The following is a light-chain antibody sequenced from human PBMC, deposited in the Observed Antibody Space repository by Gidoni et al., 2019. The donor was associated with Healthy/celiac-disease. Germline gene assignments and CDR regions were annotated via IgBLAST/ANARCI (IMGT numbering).Light chain of an antibody. Sequence: EIVLTQSPATLSLSPGERAPLSCSASQSVSSYLAWYQQKPGQAPRLLIYDASNRATGIPARFSGSGYGTDFTLTISSLEPEDFAVYYCQQRSNWAPGTFGQGTKVEIK. J-gene: IGKJ1*01. CDR1: QSVSSY. CDR3: QQRSNWAPGT. V-gene: IGKV3-11*01. CDR2: DAS.